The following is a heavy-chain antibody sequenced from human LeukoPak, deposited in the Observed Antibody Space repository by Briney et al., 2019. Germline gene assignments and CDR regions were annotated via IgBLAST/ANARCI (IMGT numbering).Heavy chain of an antibody. CDR3: AKSFLTGYSLFDS. Sequence: PGGSLRLSCAASGFTVSSNYMSWVRQAPGKGLEWVSVIYSGGSTYYADSVKGRFTISRHNSKNTLYVQMNSLRAEDTAVYYCAKSFLTGYSLFDSWGQGTLVTVSS. CDR2: IYSGGST. V-gene: IGHV3-53*01. J-gene: IGHJ4*02. D-gene: IGHD3-9*01. CDR1: GFTVSSNY.